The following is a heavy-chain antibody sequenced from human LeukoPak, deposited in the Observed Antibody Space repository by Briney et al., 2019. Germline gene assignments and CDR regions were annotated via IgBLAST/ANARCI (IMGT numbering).Heavy chain of an antibody. CDR1: GFPFSTYS. D-gene: IGHD1-26*01. J-gene: IGHJ4*02. Sequence: HPGGSLRLSCAASGFPFSTYSMHWVRQAPGKGLEWVSYISGTSSTIYYADSVKGRFTISRDSSKDTLYLQMNSLRAEDTAVYFCVKESIVGAYYFDYWGQGTLVTVSS. CDR3: VKESIVGAYYFDY. CDR2: ISGTSSTI. V-gene: IGHV3-48*01.